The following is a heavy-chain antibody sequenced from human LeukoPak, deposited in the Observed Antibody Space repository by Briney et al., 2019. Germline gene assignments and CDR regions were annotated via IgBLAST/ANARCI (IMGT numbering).Heavy chain of an antibody. CDR1: GYSFTTYW. D-gene: IGHD3-3*01. V-gene: IGHV5-51*01. CDR3: ARRSRTSYDFWSGIRGDDAFDI. Sequence: GESLKISCKGSGYSFTTYWIGWVRQMPGKGLEWMGIIYPADSDTRYSPSFQGQVTISADKSISTAYLQWSSLKASDTAIYYCARRSRTSYDFWSGIRGDDAFDIWGQGTMVTVSS. CDR2: IYPADSDT. J-gene: IGHJ3*02.